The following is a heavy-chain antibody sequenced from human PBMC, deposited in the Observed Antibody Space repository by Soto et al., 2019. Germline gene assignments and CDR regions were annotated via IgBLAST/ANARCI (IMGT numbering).Heavy chain of an antibody. D-gene: IGHD2-8*01. CDR2: ISSSSSTI. V-gene: IGHV3-48*01. Sequence: GGSLRLSCAASGFTFSSYSMNWVRQAPGKGLEWVSYISSSSSTIYYADSVKGRFTISRDDSKNTLYLQMNSLKTEDTAVYYCTTDNRMLDAFDIWGQGTMVTVSS. CDR3: TTDNRMLDAFDI. J-gene: IGHJ3*02. CDR1: GFTFSSYS.